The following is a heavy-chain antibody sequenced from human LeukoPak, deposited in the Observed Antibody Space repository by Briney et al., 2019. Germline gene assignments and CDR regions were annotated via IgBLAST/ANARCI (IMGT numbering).Heavy chain of an antibody. D-gene: IGHD2-2*01. J-gene: IGHJ4*02. CDR1: GFTFGDYA. CDR2: IRSKAYGGTT. Sequence: QTGGSLRLSCTASGFTFGDYAMSWVRQAPGKGLEWVGFIRSKAYGGTTEYAASVKGRFTISRDDSKSIAYLQMTSLKTEDTAVYYCTRSDLLGYCSSTSCYTSPIPDYWGQGTLVTVSS. V-gene: IGHV3-49*04. CDR3: TRSDLLGYCSSTSCYTSPIPDY.